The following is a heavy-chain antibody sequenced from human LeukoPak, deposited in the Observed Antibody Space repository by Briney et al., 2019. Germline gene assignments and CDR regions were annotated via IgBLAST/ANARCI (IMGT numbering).Heavy chain of an antibody. CDR3: ASEIIFGSFDY. J-gene: IGHJ4*02. D-gene: IGHD3-3*01. V-gene: IGHV3-30*04. CDR1: GFTFSSYA. Sequence: AGGSLRLSCAASGFTFSSYAMHWVRQAPGKGLEWVAVISYDGSNKYYADSVKGRFTISRDNSKNTLYLQMNSLRAEDTAVYYCASEIIFGSFDYWGQGTLVTVSS. CDR2: ISYDGSNK.